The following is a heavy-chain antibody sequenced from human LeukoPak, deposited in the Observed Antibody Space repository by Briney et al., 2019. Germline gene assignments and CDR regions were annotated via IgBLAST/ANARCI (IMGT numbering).Heavy chain of an antibody. J-gene: IGHJ4*02. CDR1: GYSFTRYW. D-gene: IGHD2-15*01. CDR3: ARSRPAASHCSGGSCYSLPLDY. CDR2: IYPGDSDT. V-gene: IGHV5-51*01. Sequence: GESLKISCKGSGYSFTRYWIGWVRQMPGKGLEWMGIIYPGDSDTRYSPSFQGQVTISADKSISTAYLQWSSLKASDTAMYYCARSRPAASHCSGGSCYSLPLDYWGQGTLVTVSS.